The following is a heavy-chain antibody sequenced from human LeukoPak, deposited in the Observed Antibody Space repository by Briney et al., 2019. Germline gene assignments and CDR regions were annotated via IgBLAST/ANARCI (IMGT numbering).Heavy chain of an antibody. CDR2: IHYSGST. CDR1: GGSIRSSY. V-gene: IGHV4-59*01. J-gene: IGHJ4*02. CDR3: ARDLVGGEGFDY. D-gene: IGHD3-16*01. Sequence: SETLSLTCTVSGGSIRSSYWSWIRQPPGKGLEWIGHIHYSGSTNYNPSLKSRVTISVDTSKNQFSLNLSSGTAADTAVYYCARDLVGGEGFDYWGQGTLVTVSS.